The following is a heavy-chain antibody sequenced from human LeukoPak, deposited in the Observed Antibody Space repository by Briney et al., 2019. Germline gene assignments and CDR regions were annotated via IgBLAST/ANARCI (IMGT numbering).Heavy chain of an antibody. CDR3: ARSTVAGTFFDY. CDR1: GGSISSDY. J-gene: IGHJ4*02. D-gene: IGHD6-19*01. V-gene: IGHV4-59*08. CDR2: IYYSGST. Sequence: EPSETLSLTCTVSGGSISSDYWSWIRQPPGKGLEWIGNIYYSGSTNYNPSLKSRVTISVDTSKNQFSLKLSSVTAADTAVYYCARSTVAGTFFDYWGQGTLVTVSS.